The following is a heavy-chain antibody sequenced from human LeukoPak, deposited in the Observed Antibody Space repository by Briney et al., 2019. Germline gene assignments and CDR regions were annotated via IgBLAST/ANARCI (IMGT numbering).Heavy chain of an antibody. J-gene: IGHJ6*02. V-gene: IGHV3-48*03. D-gene: IGHD2-15*01. CDR2: ISSSGSTI. Sequence: PGGSLRLSCSASGFTFSNYEMNWVRQAPAKGLERVSYISSSGSTIYYADSVKGRFTISRDNAKNSLYLQMNSLRAEDTAVYYCARERWSGYYYYGMDVWGQGTTVTVSS. CDR3: ARERWSGYYYYGMDV. CDR1: GFTFSNYE.